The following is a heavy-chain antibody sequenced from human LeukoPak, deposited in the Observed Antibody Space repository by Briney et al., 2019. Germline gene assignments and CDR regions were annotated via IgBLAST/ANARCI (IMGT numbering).Heavy chain of an antibody. D-gene: IGHD6-13*01. V-gene: IGHV4-39*01. J-gene: IGHJ4*02. CDR1: AGSISGGKDF. CDR2: IYYTGST. CDR3: ARRGITYSTSFFDS. Sequence: SETLSLTCAVPAGSISGGKDFWGWIRQSPGKGLEWIGSIYYTGSTYYNPSLKSRVTISVDTSKSEFSLMVHSVTAADTAMYYCARRGITYSTSFFDSWGQGTLVTVAS.